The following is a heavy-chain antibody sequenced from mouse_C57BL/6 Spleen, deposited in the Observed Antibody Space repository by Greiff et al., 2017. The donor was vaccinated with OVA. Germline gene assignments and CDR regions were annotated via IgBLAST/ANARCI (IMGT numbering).Heavy chain of an antibody. CDR2: ISYDGSN. CDR3: ARRNYGSSFYWYFDV. CDR1: GYSITSGYY. Sequence: ESGPGLVKPSQSLSLTCSVTGYSITSGYYWNWIRQFPGNKLEWMGYISYDGSNNYNPSLKNRISINRDPSKNQFFLKLNSVTTEDTATYYCARRNYGSSFYWYFDVWGTGTTVTVSS. V-gene: IGHV3-6*01. J-gene: IGHJ1*03. D-gene: IGHD1-1*01.